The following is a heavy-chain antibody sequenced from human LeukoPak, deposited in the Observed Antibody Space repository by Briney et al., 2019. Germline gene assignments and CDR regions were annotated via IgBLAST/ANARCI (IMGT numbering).Heavy chain of an antibody. V-gene: IGHV3-23*01. CDR1: GFTFSSYA. CDR3: AKPQYSSSWYGTV. D-gene: IGHD6-13*01. CDR2: ISGSGGST. J-gene: IGHJ4*02. Sequence: GGSLRLSCAASGFTFSSYAMSWVRQAPGRGLEWVSAISGSGGSTYYADSVKGRFTISRDNSKNTLYLQMNSLRAEDTAVYYCAKPQYSSSWYGTVWGQGTLVTVSS.